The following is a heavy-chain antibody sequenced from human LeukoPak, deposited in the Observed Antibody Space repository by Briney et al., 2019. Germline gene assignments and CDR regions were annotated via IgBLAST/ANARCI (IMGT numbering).Heavy chain of an antibody. CDR2: IKKDGSEK. V-gene: IGHV3-7*01. CDR1: GFTFSSHW. CDR3: ARDLSGIAGYTYGRGIDY. J-gene: IGHJ4*02. D-gene: IGHD5-18*01. Sequence: GGSLRLSCAASGFTFSSHWMSWVRQAPGKGLEWVANIKKDGSEKYYVDAVKGRFTISRDNAKISLYLQMNSLRAEDTAVYYCARDLSGIAGYTYGRGIDYWGQGTLVTVS.